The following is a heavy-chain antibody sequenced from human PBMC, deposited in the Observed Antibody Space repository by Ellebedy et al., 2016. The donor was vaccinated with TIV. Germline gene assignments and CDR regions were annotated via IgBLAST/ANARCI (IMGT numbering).Heavy chain of an antibody. CDR1: GGSIGTYC. Sequence: MPGGSLRLSCAVSGGSIGTYCWSWLPQPPGQPLEWIGYIYYIGSTNYNPSLDSPVSLSVDTSNNQFSLSLTFVTAADTAVYYCARRGYSYGHYYYFDYWGQGALVTVSS. V-gene: IGHV4-59*08. CDR3: ARRGYSYGHYYYFDY. D-gene: IGHD5-18*01. CDR2: IYYIGST. J-gene: IGHJ4*02.